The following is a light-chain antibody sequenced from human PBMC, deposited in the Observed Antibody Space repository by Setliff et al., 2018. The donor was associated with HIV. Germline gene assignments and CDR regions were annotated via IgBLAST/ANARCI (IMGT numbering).Light chain of an antibody. CDR3: AAWDDSLSVFV. CDR1: SSNIRSNT. V-gene: IGLV1-44*01. CDR2: KNN. Sequence: QSVLTQPPPTSGTPGQRVTISCSGSSSNIRSNTVNWYKQVPGAAPKLLIYKNNQRPSGVPDRFSGSKSGASASLAIRGLQSDDEADYYCAAWDDSLSVFVFGTGTKVTVL. J-gene: IGLJ1*01.